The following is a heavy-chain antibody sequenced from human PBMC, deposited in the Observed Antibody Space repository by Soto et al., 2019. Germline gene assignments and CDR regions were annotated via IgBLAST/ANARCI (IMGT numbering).Heavy chain of an antibody. CDR1: GESVIDNS. V-gene: IGHV4-34*01. CDR3: ARDQRMYYYGSGSLPPHYYYGMDV. J-gene: IGHJ6*02. Sequence: SETLSHTCVVYGESVIDNSWTWIRQSPEKGLEWIGQFYYSGSTNYNPSLKSRVTISVDTSKNQFSLKLSSVTAADTAVYYCARDQRMYYYGSGSLPPHYYYGMDVWGQGTTVTVSS. D-gene: IGHD3-10*01. CDR2: FYYSGST.